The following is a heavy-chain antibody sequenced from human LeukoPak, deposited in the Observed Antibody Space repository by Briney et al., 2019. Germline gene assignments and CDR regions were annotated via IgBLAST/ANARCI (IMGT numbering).Heavy chain of an antibody. J-gene: IGHJ3*02. CDR1: GYSISSGYY. CDR2: IHHSGST. V-gene: IGHV4-38-2*02. Sequence: NPSETLSLTCIVSGYSISSGYYWGWIRQPPGKGLEWIGNIHHSGSTYYNPSLKSRVTISVDTSKNQFSLKLSSVTAADTAVYYCARVLIAAAGTGAFDIWGQGTMVTVSS. D-gene: IGHD6-13*01. CDR3: ARVLIAAAGTGAFDI.